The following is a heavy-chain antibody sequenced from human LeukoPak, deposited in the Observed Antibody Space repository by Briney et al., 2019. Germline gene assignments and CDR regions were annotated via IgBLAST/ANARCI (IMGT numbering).Heavy chain of an antibody. CDR2: ISSSGSTI. CDR1: GFTFSDYY. D-gene: IGHD3-10*01. J-gene: IGHJ3*02. Sequence: GGSLRLSCAASGFTFSDYYMGWIRQAPGKGLEWVSYISSSGSTIYYADSVKGRFTISRDNAKNSLYLQMNSLRAEDTAVYYCARDATYYYGSGSYYSDAFDIWGQGTMVTVSS. CDR3: ARDATYYYGSGSYYSDAFDI. V-gene: IGHV3-11*01.